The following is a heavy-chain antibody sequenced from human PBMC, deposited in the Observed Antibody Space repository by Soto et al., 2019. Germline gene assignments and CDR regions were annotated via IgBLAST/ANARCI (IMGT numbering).Heavy chain of an antibody. CDR3: TTGRKGGSGRGGDY. V-gene: IGHV3-15*07. J-gene: IGHJ4*02. D-gene: IGHD3-10*01. Sequence: GRSLRHSYAASAFTFSNAWMNWVRQAPGKGLEWVGRIKSKTDGGTTDYAAPVKGRFTISRDDSKNTLYLQMNSLKTEDTAVYYCTTGRKGGSGRGGDYWGQGSLVTVSS. CDR1: AFTFSNAW. CDR2: IKSKTDGGTT.